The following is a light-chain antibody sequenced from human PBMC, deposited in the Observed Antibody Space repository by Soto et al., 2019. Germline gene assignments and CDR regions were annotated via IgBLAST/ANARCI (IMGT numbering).Light chain of an antibody. J-gene: IGKJ3*01. Sequence: DIVMTQSPLSLSVTPGEPASISCRSSQSLLHSTGYNYLDWYLQKPGKSPQLLIQLGSMRASGVPDRFSGSGSGTEFTLTISRVEAEDLGVYYCQQVFQTPVTFGPGTKVDI. CDR1: QSLLHSTGYNY. V-gene: IGKV2-28*01. CDR3: QQVFQTPVT. CDR2: LGS.